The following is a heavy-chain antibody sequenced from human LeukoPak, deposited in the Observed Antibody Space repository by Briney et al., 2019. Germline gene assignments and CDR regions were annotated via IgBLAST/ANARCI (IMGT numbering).Heavy chain of an antibody. CDR2: INHSGST. CDR3: AREVSRGMDY. V-gene: IGHV4-34*01. Sequence: SETLSLTCAVYGGSFSGYYWSWIRQPLGKGLEWIGEINHSGSTNYNPSLKSRVTISVDTSKNQFSLKLSSVTAADTAVYYCAREVSRGMDYWGQGTLVTVSS. CDR1: GGSFSGYY. D-gene: IGHD2-2*01. J-gene: IGHJ4*02.